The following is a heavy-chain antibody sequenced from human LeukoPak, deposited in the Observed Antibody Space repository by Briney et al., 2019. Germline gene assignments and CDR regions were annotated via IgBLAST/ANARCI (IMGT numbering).Heavy chain of an antibody. J-gene: IGHJ4*02. Sequence: GASVNVSCKTPDGTFNNYAITWVRQAPGQGLEWMGWINPNSGGTNYAQKFQGRVTMTRDTSINTAHVELSRLRSDDTAVYYCARDYGGAITIFDYWGQRTLATVSS. CDR2: INPNSGGT. D-gene: IGHD3-10*01. V-gene: IGHV1-2*02. CDR1: DGTFNNYA. CDR3: ARDYGGAITIFDY.